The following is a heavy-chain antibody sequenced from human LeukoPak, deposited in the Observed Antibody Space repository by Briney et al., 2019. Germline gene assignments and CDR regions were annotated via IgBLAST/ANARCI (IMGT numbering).Heavy chain of an antibody. CDR1: GDSINSYY. J-gene: IGHJ4*02. V-gene: IGHV4-39*01. Sequence: SETLSLTCTVSGDSINSYYWNWIRQPPGKGLEWIGSIYYSGSTYYNPSLKSRVTISVDTSKNQFSLKLSSVTAADTAVYYCARPGKLGNYFDYWGQGTLVTVSS. CDR3: ARPGKLGNYFDY. CDR2: IYYSGST. D-gene: IGHD7-27*01.